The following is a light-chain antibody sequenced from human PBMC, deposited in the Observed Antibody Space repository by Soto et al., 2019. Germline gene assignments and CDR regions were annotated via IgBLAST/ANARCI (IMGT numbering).Light chain of an antibody. Sequence: EIVLTQSPGTLSLSPGERATLSCRASQSVASSYLAWYQQKPGQAPRLLISGSSNRATGIPDRFSGSGSGTDFTLTISRLEPEDFAVFYCQLYTGFGQGTKV. V-gene: IGKV3-20*01. J-gene: IGKJ1*01. CDR3: QLYTG. CDR1: QSVASSY. CDR2: GSS.